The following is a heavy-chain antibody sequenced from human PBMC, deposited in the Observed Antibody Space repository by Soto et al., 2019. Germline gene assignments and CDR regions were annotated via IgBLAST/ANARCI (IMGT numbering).Heavy chain of an antibody. V-gene: IGHV3-33*01. CDR2: IWYDGSNK. CDR3: ARDAAPGIAVAGTYYYYGMDV. D-gene: IGHD6-19*01. CDR1: GFTFSSYG. Sequence: PGESLKISCAASGFTFSSYGMHWVRQAPGKGLEWVAVIWYDGSNKYYADSVKGRFTISRDNSKNTLYLQMNSLRAEDTAVYYCARDAAPGIAVAGTYYYYGMDVWGQGTTVTVSS. J-gene: IGHJ6*02.